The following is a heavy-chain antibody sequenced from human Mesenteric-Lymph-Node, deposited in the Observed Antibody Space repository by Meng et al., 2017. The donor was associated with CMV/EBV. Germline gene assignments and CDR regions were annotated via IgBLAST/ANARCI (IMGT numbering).Heavy chain of an antibody. CDR2: ISSSSAYI. J-gene: IGHJ4*02. CDR3: ARRRSIEVVPAVTD. D-gene: IGHD2-2*01. V-gene: IGHV3-21*01. Sequence: GESLKISCAAFGFTFSNFNMNWVRQAPGKGLEWVSSISSSSAYIYYADSVKGRFTISRDNAKNSLSLQMNSLRAEDTAVYYCARRRSIEVVPAVTDWGQGTLVTVSS. CDR1: GFTFSNFN.